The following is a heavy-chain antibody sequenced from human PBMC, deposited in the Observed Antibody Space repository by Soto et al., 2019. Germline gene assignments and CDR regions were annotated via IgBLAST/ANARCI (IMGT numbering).Heavy chain of an antibody. Sequence: QVQLVQSGAEVKKPGASVKVSCKASGYTFTSYGISWVRQAPGQGLEWMGWISAYNGNTNFAQKLQGRVTMTTDTSRSTANMELRSLGSDETAVYSCAGGTTVERGNYWGQGTLVPVSS. D-gene: IGHD4-17*01. CDR1: GYTFTSYG. J-gene: IGHJ4*02. V-gene: IGHV1-18*01. CDR2: ISAYNGNT. CDR3: AGGTTVERGNY.